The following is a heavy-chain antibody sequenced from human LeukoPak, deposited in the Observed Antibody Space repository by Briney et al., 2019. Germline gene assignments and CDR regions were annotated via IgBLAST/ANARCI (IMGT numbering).Heavy chain of an antibody. CDR3: VEDFAY. CDR1: GLTSDGFA. V-gene: IGHV3-9*02. J-gene: IGHJ4*02. CDR2: IILNSGDI. Sequence: PGGSLRLSCVFPGLTSDGFAMHWVRQAPGKGLEWVSGIILNSGDIAYADSVKGRFAVYRDNAKNSLYLQMNSLTSEDTAIYHCVEDFAYWGQGTLVTVST.